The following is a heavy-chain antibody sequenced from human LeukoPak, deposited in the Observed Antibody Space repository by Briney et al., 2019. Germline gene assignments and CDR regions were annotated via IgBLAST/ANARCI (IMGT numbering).Heavy chain of an antibody. J-gene: IGHJ4*02. V-gene: IGHV3-23*01. CDR3: ARDRIYYFDY. Sequence: GGSLRLSCAASGFTFSTYVMSWVRQAPGKGLEWVSTISASGIGTYYADSVKGRFTVSRDNSKNTLYLQMNSLRAEDTAVYYCARDRIYYFDYWGQGTLVTVSS. CDR2: ISASGIGT. CDR1: GFTFSTYV.